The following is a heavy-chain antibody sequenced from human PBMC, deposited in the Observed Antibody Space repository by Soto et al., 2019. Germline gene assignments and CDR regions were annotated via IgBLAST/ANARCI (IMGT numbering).Heavy chain of an antibody. Sequence: GGSLRLSCAGSGFSFSRHAINWVRQAPGKGLEWVAIIAYDGSTKFYADSVKGRFTISRDNSENTVYLELNGLRGEDTALYYCARVWVETTPPDYWGQGTLVTVSS. CDR1: GFSFSRHA. V-gene: IGHV3-30-3*01. J-gene: IGHJ4*02. CDR2: IAYDGSTK. D-gene: IGHD7-27*01. CDR3: ARVWVETTPPDY.